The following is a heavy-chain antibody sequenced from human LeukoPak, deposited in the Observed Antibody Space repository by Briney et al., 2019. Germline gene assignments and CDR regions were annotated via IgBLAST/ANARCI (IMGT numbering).Heavy chain of an antibody. CDR2: ISADGTTT. J-gene: IGHJ6*02. CDR1: GCTFNTYW. Sequence: GGSLRLSCVASGCTFNTYWMHRVRQGPGKGLVWVSLISADGTTTTYADSVQGRFTVSRDNAKNTLYLQMNSLRAENAAVYYCARGLAGAYRIMDVWGQGTTVTVS. V-gene: IGHV3-74*01. D-gene: IGHD6-19*01. CDR3: ARGLAGAYRIMDV.